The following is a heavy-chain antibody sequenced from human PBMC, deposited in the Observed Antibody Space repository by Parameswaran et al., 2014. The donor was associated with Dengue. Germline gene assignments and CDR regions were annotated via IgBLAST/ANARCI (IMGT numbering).Heavy chain of an antibody. V-gene: IGHV3-30-3*01. Sequence: WIRQPPGKGLEWVAVISYDGSNKCYADSVKGRFTISRDNSKNTLYLQMNSLRAEDTAVYYCARAQGVVAKPGPHYYYYGMDVWGQGTTVTVSS. CDR3: ARAQGVVAKPGPHYYYYGMDV. D-gene: IGHD2-15*01. J-gene: IGHJ6*02. CDR2: ISYDGSNK.